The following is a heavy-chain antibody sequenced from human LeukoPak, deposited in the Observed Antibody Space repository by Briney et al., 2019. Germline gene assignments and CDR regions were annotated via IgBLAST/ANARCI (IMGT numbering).Heavy chain of an antibody. J-gene: IGHJ4*02. CDR1: GFTFSSSA. V-gene: IGHV3-23*01. Sequence: PGGSLRLSCAASGFTFSSSAMSWVRQAPGKGLEWVSAISNNGGYTYYADSVQGRFTISRDNSKSTLCLQMNSLRAEDTAIYYCATSTAAAGTDWGQGTLVIVSS. CDR2: ISNNGGYT. D-gene: IGHD6-13*01. CDR3: ATSTAAAGTD.